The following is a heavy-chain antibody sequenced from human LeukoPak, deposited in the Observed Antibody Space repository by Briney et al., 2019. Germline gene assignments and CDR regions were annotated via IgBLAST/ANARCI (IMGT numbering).Heavy chain of an antibody. V-gene: IGHV3-21*01. CDR1: GFTFSSYS. D-gene: IGHD1-26*01. CDR3: ARDPRGKVGATVGL. CDR2: ISSSSSYI. Sequence: GGSLRLSCAASGFTFSSYSMNWVRQAPGKGLEWVSSISSSSSYIYYAGSVKGRFTISRDNAKNSLYLQMNSLRAEDTAVYYCARDPRGKVGATVGLWGQGTLVTVSS. J-gene: IGHJ4*02.